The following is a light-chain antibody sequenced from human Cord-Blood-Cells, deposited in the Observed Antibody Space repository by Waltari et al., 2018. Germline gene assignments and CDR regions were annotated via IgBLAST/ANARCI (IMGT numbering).Light chain of an antibody. CDR2: EGS. V-gene: IGLV2-23*01. Sequence: QSALTQSASVSGSPGQSITISCPGTSRDFVRYNLVSWYQQHPGKAPKRMIYEGSKRPSGVSNRFSGSKSGNTASLTISGLQAEDEADYYCCSYAPWVFGGGTKLTVL. CDR3: CSYAPWV. CDR1: SRDFVRYNL. J-gene: IGLJ3*02.